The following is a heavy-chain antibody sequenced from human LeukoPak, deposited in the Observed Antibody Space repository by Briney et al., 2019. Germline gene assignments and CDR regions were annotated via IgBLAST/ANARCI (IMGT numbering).Heavy chain of an antibody. CDR3: ASYSGTTHI. Sequence: SETLSLTCTVSGGSISSGGYYWSWIRQPPGKGLEWIGYIYHSGSTYYNPSLKSRVTISVDRSKNQFSLKLSSVTAADTAVYYCASYSGTTHIWGQGTMVTVSS. CDR1: GGSISSGGYY. V-gene: IGHV4-30-2*01. CDR2: IYHSGST. D-gene: IGHD1-7*01. J-gene: IGHJ3*02.